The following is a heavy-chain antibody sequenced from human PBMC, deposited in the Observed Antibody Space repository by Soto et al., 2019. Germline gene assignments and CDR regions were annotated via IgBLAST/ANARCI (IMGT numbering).Heavy chain of an antibody. CDR3: ARESPPYCSGGSCYSSYYGMDV. J-gene: IGHJ6*02. V-gene: IGHV1-8*01. Sequence: ASLKVSCKASGYTFTSYDINWVRQATGQGLEWMGWMNPNSGNTGYAQKFQGRVTMTRNTSISTAYMELSSLRSEDTAVYYCARESPPYCSGGSCYSSYYGMDVWGQGTTVTVSS. D-gene: IGHD2-15*01. CDR2: MNPNSGNT. CDR1: GYTFTSYD.